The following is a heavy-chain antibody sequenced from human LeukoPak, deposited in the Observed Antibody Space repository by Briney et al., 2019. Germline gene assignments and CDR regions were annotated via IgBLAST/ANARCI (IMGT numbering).Heavy chain of an antibody. Sequence: ASVKVSCKASGYTFTSYGISWVRQAPGQGLEWMGWINPNSGGTNYAQKFQGRVTMTSDTSISTAYMELSRLRSDDTAVYYCARVIAAAGTGAYFDYWGQGTLVTVSP. J-gene: IGHJ4*02. D-gene: IGHD6-13*01. CDR1: GYTFTSYG. CDR2: INPNSGGT. CDR3: ARVIAAAGTGAYFDY. V-gene: IGHV1-2*02.